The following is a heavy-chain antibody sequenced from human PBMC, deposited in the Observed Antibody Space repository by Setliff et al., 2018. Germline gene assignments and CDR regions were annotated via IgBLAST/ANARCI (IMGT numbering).Heavy chain of an antibody. D-gene: IGHD6-25*01. Sequence: NPSETLSLTCAVSGDSVSTGTWWSWVRQPPGKGLEWIGEIFHSGSTNYNPSLKSRVTFSVDKSKNQFSLKLTSVTAADTAVYYCASRPSAEFFDYWGQGTVVTVSS. J-gene: IGHJ4*02. CDR3: ASRPSAEFFDY. CDR2: IFHSGST. V-gene: IGHV4-4*02. CDR1: GDSVSTGTW.